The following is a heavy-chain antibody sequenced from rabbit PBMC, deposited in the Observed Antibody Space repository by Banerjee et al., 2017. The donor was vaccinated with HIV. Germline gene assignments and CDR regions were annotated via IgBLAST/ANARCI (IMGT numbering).Heavy chain of an antibody. V-gene: IGHV1S40*01. CDR3: ARDPYGIAIGSNGFNA. J-gene: IGHJ3*01. Sequence: QSLEESGGDLVKPGASLTLTCTASGFSFSSGYYMCWVRQAPGKGLEWIACIYAGSSGSTYYAGLAKGRFTISKTSSTTVTLQMTSLTAADTATYFCARDPYGIAIGSNGFNAWGQGTLVTVS. D-gene: IGHD4-2*01. CDR1: GFSFSSGYY. CDR2: IYAGSSGST.